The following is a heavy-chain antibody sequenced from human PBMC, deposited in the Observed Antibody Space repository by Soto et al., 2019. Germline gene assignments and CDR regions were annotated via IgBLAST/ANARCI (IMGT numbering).Heavy chain of an antibody. CDR2: INHSGST. J-gene: IGHJ6*04. CDR3: ARLPSLEDV. Sequence: SETLSLTCAVYGGSFSGYYWSWIRQPPGKGLEWIGEINHSGSTNYNPSLKSRVTISVDTSKNQFSLKLSSVTAADTAVYYCARLPSLEDVWGKGTTVTVSS. V-gene: IGHV4-34*01. CDR1: GGSFSGYY.